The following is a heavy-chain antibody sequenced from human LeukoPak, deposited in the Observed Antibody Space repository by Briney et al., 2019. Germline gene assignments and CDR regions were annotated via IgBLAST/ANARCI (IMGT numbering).Heavy chain of an antibody. D-gene: IGHD3-16*01. V-gene: IGHV1-24*01. CDR1: GHTLTELS. CDR2: FDPEDGET. J-gene: IGHJ4*02. CDR3: ATSPWPTFGGVPPR. Sequence: ASVKVSFKVSGHTLTELSMHWVRQAPGKGLEWMGGFDPEDGETIYAQKFQGRVTMTEDTSTDTAYMELSSLRSEDTAVYYCATSPWPTFGGVPPRWGQGTLVTVSS.